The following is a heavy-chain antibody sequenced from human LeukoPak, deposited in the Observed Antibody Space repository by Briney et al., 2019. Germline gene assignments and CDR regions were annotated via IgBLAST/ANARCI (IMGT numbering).Heavy chain of an antibody. V-gene: IGHV7-4-1*02. D-gene: IGHD5-24*01. CDR1: GYTFTSYA. CDR2: INTNTGNP. CDR3: ARQPGRERWLQSYFDY. J-gene: IGHJ4*02. Sequence: GASVKVSCKASGYTFTSYAMNWVRQAPGQGLEWMGWINTNTGNPTYAQGFTGRFVFSLDTSVSTAYLQISSLKAEDTAMYYCARQPGRERWLQSYFDYWGQGTLVTVSS.